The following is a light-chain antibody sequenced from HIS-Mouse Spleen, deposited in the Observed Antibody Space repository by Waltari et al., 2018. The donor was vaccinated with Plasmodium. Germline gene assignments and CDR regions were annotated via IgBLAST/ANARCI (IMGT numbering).Light chain of an antibody. CDR2: RKN. CDR3: SSYAGSNNLV. Sequence: QSVLTQPPSASGTPGQRVTISCSGSSSNLGRNYVYWYQQLPGTAPKLLMYRKNQRPSGVPDRFSGSKSGNTASLTVSGLQAEDEADYYCSSYAGSNNLVFGGGTKLTVL. V-gene: IGLV1-47*01. J-gene: IGLJ2*01. CDR1: SSNLGRNY.